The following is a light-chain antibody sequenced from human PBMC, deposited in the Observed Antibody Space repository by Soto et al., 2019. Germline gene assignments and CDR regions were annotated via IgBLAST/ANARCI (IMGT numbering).Light chain of an antibody. V-gene: IGKV1-13*02. CDR3: QQFHSYALT. Sequence: AIQLTQSPSSLSASVGDRVAITCRASQGISSALAWYQHKPGRAPRLLIYDASSLQSGVSSRFSGSGSGTEFTLTISSLQPEDFAPYYCQQFHSYALTFGRGTKLEIK. CDR2: DAS. J-gene: IGKJ4*01. CDR1: QGISSA.